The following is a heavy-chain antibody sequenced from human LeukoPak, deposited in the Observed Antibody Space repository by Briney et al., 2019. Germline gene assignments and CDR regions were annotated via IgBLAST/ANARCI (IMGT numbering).Heavy chain of an antibody. Sequence: GGSLKLSCVASCFTFSGSAMHGVRQASGKRMECVGRIRSKTNSYAAAYGASVKGRFTISRDNSKNTLYLQMNSLRAEDTALYYCAKTCSGWLELCYWGLGTLVT. D-gene: IGHD6-19*01. J-gene: IGHJ4*02. CDR3: AKTCSGWLELCY. CDR2: IRSKTNSYAA. CDR1: CFTFSGSA. V-gene: IGHV3-73*01.